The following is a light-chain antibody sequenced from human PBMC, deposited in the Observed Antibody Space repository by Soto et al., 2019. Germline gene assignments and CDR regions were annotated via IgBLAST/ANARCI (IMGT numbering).Light chain of an antibody. J-gene: IGKJ4*01. CDR3: QQRSNWPSLT. CDR2: GAS. CDR1: QSVSGDY. V-gene: IGKV3D-20*02. Sequence: SPGSLSWSHLNRATLSCRARQSVSGDYLAWYQQKPGQAPSLLIYGASSRATGTPDRFTGSGSGTDFTLTISRLEPEDFAVYYCQQRSNWPSLTFGGGTKVDNK.